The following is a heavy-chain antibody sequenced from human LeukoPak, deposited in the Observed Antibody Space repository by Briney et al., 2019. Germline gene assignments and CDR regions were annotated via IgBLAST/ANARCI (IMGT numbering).Heavy chain of an antibody. D-gene: IGHD2-8*01. J-gene: IGHJ6*03. Sequence: GGSLRLSCAASGFIFSSYGMSWVRQAPGKGLEWVSAISGSGGTTYYADSVKGRFSISRDSSKNILYLQMNSLRAEDTAVYYCAKDRCSNGIGCYYYYMDVWGKGTTVTISS. CDR1: GFIFSSYG. CDR3: AKDRCSNGIGCYYYYMDV. CDR2: ISGSGGTT. V-gene: IGHV3-23*01.